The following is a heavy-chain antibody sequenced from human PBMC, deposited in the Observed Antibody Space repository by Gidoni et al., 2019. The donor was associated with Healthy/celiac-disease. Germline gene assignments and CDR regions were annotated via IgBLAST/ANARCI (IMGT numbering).Heavy chain of an antibody. V-gene: IGHV3-23*01. D-gene: IGHD3-10*01. Sequence: EVQVLESGGALVQPGGSLRLSCAASGFTFSSYDMSWVRQAPGKGLEWVSGTSGSGNTLHYADSVKGRFTISRDNSKNTPYLQMNSLRSEDTAVYYCAKYGHDYGPGSSTFYFDYWGRGILVTVSS. CDR2: TSGSGNTL. J-gene: IGHJ4*02. CDR1: GFTFSSYD. CDR3: AKYGHDYGPGSSTFYFDY.